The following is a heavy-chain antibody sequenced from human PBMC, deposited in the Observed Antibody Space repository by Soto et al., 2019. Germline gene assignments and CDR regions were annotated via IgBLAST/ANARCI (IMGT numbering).Heavy chain of an antibody. CDR2: IYYSGST. D-gene: IGHD6-19*01. CDR3: ARVDVSGWTRDWFDP. Sequence: SETLSLTCTVSGVSISSYYWIWIRQPPGKGLEWIGYIYYSGSTNYNPSLKSRVTISVDTSKNQFSLKLSSVTAADTAVYYCARVDVSGWTRDWFDPWGQGTLVTVSS. CDR1: GVSISSYY. J-gene: IGHJ5*02. V-gene: IGHV4-59*01.